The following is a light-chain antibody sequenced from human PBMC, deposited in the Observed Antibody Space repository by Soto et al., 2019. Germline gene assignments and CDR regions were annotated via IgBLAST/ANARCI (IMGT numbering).Light chain of an antibody. CDR2: GAS. CDR1: QSVSSN. V-gene: IGKV3-15*01. CDR3: QHYNNWPRT. Sequence: EIVMTQSPATLSVSPGERATLSCRASQSVSSNLAWYQQKPGQAPRLLIYGASTRATGIPARFSGSGSGTEFILTISSLQAEDFAVYYCQHYNNWPRTFGQGTKVKLK. J-gene: IGKJ1*01.